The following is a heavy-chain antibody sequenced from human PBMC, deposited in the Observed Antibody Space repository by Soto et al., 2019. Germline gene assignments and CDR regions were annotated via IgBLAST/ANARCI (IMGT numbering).Heavy chain of an antibody. D-gene: IGHD3-22*01. J-gene: IGHJ5*02. V-gene: IGHV5-10-1*01. CDR1: GYSFTSYW. CDR3: ARLDYYDSSGYYNWFDP. CDR2: IDPSDSYT. Sequence: GESLKISCKGSGYSFTSYWISWVRQMPGKGLEWMGRIDPSDSYTNYSPSFQGHVTISADKSISTAYLQWSSLKASDTAMYYCARLDYYDSSGYYNWFDPWGQGTLVTVS.